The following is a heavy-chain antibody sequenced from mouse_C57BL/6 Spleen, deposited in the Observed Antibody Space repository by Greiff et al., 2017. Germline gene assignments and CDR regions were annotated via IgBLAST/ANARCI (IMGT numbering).Heavy chain of an antibody. CDR1: GYTFTDYE. CDR2: IDPETGGT. J-gene: IGHJ3*01. V-gene: IGHV1-15*01. Sequence: QVQLQQSGAELVRPGASVTLSCKASGYTFTDYEMHWVKQTPVHGLEWIGAIDPETGGTAYNQKFKGKAILTADKSSSTAYMELRSLTSEDSAVYYCTRGREVAYWGQGTLVTVSA. CDR3: TRGREVAY.